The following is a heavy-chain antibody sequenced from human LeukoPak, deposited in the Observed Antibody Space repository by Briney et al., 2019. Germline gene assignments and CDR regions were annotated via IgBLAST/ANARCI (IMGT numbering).Heavy chain of an antibody. Sequence: SETLSLTCSVSGYSISSGYEWGWIRQPPGKRLEWIGSISQSGNTYNNLSLKSRVTMSVDTARNQFSLKLTSVTAADTAVYYCVRSEIDDYSRYWGRGMLVIVSS. CDR1: GYSISSGYE. V-gene: IGHV4-38-2*02. CDR3: VRSEIDDYSRY. D-gene: IGHD4-11*01. J-gene: IGHJ4*02. CDR2: ISQSGNT.